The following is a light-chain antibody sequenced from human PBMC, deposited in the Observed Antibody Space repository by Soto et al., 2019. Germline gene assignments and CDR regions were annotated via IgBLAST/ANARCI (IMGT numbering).Light chain of an antibody. V-gene: IGLV2-14*01. J-gene: IGLJ1*01. Sequence: QSVLTQPASVSGSPGQSITISCTGTSSDVGGYNYVSWYRQHPGKAPKLMIYDVTNRPSGVSNRFSGSKSGNTASLTISGLQAEDEADYYCSSYTSGGDVFGTGTKVTVL. CDR1: SSDVGGYNY. CDR2: DVT. CDR3: SSYTSGGDV.